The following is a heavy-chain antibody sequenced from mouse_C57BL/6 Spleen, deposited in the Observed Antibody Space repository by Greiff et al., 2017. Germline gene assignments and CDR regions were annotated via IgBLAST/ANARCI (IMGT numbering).Heavy chain of an antibody. CDR1: GYAFSSSW. J-gene: IGHJ2*01. Sequence: VKLMESGPELVKPGASVKISCKASGYAFSSSWMNWVKQRPGKGLEWIGRIYPGDGDTNYNGKFKGKATLTADKSSSTAYMQLSSLTSEDSAVYFCAREDYSAYWGQGTTLTVSS. V-gene: IGHV1-82*01. CDR3: AREDYSAY. D-gene: IGHD2-12*01. CDR2: IYPGDGDT.